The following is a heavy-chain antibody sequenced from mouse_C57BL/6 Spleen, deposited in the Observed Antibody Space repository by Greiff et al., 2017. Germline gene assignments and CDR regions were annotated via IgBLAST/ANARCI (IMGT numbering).Heavy chain of an antibody. J-gene: IGHJ2*01. V-gene: IGHV1-15*01. CDR1: GYTFTDYE. D-gene: IGHD2-5*01. CDR3: TRLDYSNYFDY. Sequence: QLQQSGAELVRPGASVTLSCKASGYTFTDYEMHWVKQTPVHGLEWIGAIDPETGGTAYNQKFKGKAILTADKSSSTAYMELRSLTSEDSAVYYCTRLDYSNYFDYWGQGTTLTVSS. CDR2: IDPETGGT.